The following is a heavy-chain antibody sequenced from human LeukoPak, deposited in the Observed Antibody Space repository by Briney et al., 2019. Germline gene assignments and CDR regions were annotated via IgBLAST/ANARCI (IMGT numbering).Heavy chain of an antibody. V-gene: IGHV4-59*01. J-gene: IGHJ4*02. CDR2: IYYSGST. Sequence: PSETLSLTCTVSGGSISSYYWSWIRQPPGKELEWIGYIYYSGSTNYNPSLKSRVTISVDTSKNQFSLKLSSVTAADTALYYCARGVEYSSSSGLGYWGQRTLVTVSS. CDR1: GGSISSYY. CDR3: ARGVEYSSSSGLGY. D-gene: IGHD6-6*01.